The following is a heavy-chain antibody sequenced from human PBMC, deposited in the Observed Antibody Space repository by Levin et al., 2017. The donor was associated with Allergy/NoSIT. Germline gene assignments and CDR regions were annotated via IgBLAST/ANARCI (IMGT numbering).Heavy chain of an antibody. CDR3: AKGGLRRITIFGVVTYDAFDI. V-gene: IGHV3-23*01. CDR2: ISGSGGST. D-gene: IGHD3-3*01. CDR1: GFTFSSYA. Sequence: GGSLRLSCAASGFTFSSYAMSWVRQAPGKGLEWVSAISGSGGSTYYADSVKGRFTISRDNSKNTLYLQMNSLRAEDTAVYYCAKGGLRRITIFGVVTYDAFDIWGQGTMVTVSS. J-gene: IGHJ3*02.